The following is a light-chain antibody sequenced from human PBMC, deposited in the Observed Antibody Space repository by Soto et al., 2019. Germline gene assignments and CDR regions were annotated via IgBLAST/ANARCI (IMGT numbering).Light chain of an antibody. Sequence: IVMTQSPDSLAVSLGERATINCKPSQSVLYNSNNKHYLAWYQHKPGQPPRLLIYWASTRESGVPDRFSGSGSGRDFTLTISSLQPDDVAVYYCQQYYSTPLTFGVWTKVEIK. V-gene: IGKV4-1*01. CDR2: WAS. J-gene: IGKJ4*01. CDR1: QSVLYNSNNKHY. CDR3: QQYYSTPLT.